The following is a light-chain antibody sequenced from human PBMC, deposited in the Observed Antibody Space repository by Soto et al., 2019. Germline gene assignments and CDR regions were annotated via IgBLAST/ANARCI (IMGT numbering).Light chain of an antibody. Sequence: QSALTQPPSASGSPGQSVTISCTGTSSDVGGYNYVSWYQQHPGKAPKLVISEVSKRPSGVPDRFSGSKSGNTASLTVSGLQAEDEADYYCSSYGGSNNLVFGGGTKLTVL. CDR2: EVS. J-gene: IGLJ2*01. CDR1: SSDVGGYNY. V-gene: IGLV2-8*01. CDR3: SSYGGSNNLV.